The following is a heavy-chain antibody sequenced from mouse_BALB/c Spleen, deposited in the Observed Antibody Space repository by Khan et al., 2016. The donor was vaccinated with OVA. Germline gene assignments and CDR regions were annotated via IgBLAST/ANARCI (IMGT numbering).Heavy chain of an antibody. J-gene: IGHJ3*01. V-gene: IGHV2-2*02. CDR2: IWSGGST. CDR1: GFSLTNYG. CDR3: GRNHDYEEGLAY. Sequence: VELVESGPGLVQPSQSLSITCTVSGFSLTNYGVHWVRQSPGKGLEWLGVIWSGGSTDYHAAFISRLSISKDNSKSQVFFKMNSLQPNDTAMYYCGRNHDYEEGLAYWGQGTLVTVSA. D-gene: IGHD2-4*01.